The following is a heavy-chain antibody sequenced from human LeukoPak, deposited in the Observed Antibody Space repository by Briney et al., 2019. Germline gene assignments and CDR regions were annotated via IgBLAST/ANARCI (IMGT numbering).Heavy chain of an antibody. Sequence: SGGSLRLSCAASGFTFSSYSMNWVRQAPGKGLEWVSYISSSSSTIYYAGSVKGRFTISRDNAKNSLYLQMNSLRAEDTAVYYCARDTTVPAADNWFDPWGQGTLVTVSS. CDR3: ARDTTVPAADNWFDP. CDR1: GFTFSSYS. D-gene: IGHD2-2*01. V-gene: IGHV3-48*04. CDR2: ISSSSSTI. J-gene: IGHJ5*02.